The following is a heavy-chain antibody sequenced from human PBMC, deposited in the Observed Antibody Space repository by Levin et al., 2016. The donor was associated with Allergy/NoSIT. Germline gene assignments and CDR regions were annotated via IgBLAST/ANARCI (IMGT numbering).Heavy chain of an antibody. CDR1: GGTFSSYA. V-gene: IGHV1-69*06. CDR2: IIPIFGTA. D-gene: IGHD4-17*01. Sequence: SVKVSCKASGGTFSSYAISWVRQAPGQGLEWMGGIIPIFGTANYAQKFQGRVTITADKSTSTAYMELSSLRSEDTAVYYCARVLLDYGDYGHYYYGMDVWGQGTTVTVSS. CDR3: ARVLLDYGDYGHYYYGMDV. J-gene: IGHJ6*02.